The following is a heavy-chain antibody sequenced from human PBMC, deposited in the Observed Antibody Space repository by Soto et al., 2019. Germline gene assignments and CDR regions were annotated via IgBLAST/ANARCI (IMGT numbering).Heavy chain of an antibody. CDR3: VKDRSHSSGWSGNFDY. V-gene: IGHV3-64D*08. D-gene: IGHD6-19*01. CDR1: GFTFSSYA. J-gene: IGHJ4*02. Sequence: GGSLRLSCSASGFTFSSYAMHWVRQAPGKGLEYVSAISSNGGSTYYADSVKGRFTISRDNSKNTLYLQMSSLRAEDTAVYYCVKDRSHSSGWSGNFDYWGQGTLVTVSS. CDR2: ISSNGGST.